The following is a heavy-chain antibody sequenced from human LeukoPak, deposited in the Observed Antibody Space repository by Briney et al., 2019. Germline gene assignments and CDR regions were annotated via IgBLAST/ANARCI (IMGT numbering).Heavy chain of an antibody. Sequence: SETLSLTCAVYGGSFSGYYWIWIRQPPGKGLEWIGEINHSGSTSYSPSLRSRVTISVDTSKNQFSLKLSSVTAADTAVYYCACLYCGGGSPCTDVWGQGTLVTVSS. D-gene: IGHD2-15*01. CDR1: GGSFSGYY. CDR2: INHSGST. CDR3: ACLYCGGGSPCTDV. J-gene: IGHJ4*02. V-gene: IGHV4-34*01.